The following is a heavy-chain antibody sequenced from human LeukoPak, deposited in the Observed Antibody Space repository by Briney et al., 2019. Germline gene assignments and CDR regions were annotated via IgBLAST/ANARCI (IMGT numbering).Heavy chain of an antibody. Sequence: GGSLRLSCAASGFTFSSYSMNWVRQAPGKGLEWVSSISSSSSSIYYADSVKGRFTISRDNAKNSLYLQMNSLRAEDTAVYYCASSVGYSNFDYWGQGTLVTVSS. CDR1: GFTFSSYS. D-gene: IGHD4-11*01. J-gene: IGHJ4*02. V-gene: IGHV3-21*01. CDR2: ISSSSSSI. CDR3: ASSVGYSNFDY.